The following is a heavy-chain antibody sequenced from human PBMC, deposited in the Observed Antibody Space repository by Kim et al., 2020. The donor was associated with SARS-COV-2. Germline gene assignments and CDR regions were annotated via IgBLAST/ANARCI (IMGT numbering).Heavy chain of an antibody. CDR3: ARARGGTMIVVVIGAFDI. D-gene: IGHD3-22*01. Sequence: SETLSLTCTVSAGSISSGGYYWSWIRQHPGKGLEWIGYIYYSGSTYYNPSLKSRVTISVDTSKNQFSLKLSSVTAADTAVYYCARARGGTMIVVVIGAFDIWGQGTMVTVSS. J-gene: IGHJ3*02. CDR1: AGSISSGGYY. CDR2: IYYSGST. V-gene: IGHV4-31*03.